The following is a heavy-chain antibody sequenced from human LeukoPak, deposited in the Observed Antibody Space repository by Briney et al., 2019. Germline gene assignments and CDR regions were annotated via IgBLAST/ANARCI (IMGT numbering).Heavy chain of an antibody. CDR3: ARGVAANGRRLDP. J-gene: IGHJ5*02. D-gene: IGHD2-15*01. Sequence: ASLKVSCKTSGYSLTDYYIHWVRQAPGQGFEWLGWISPKSGGTNYAQKFQDSVSLTRDTSIDTAYMELTSLRLDDTAIYYCARGVAANGRRLDPWGQGSLIIVSS. CDR1: GYSLTDYY. CDR2: ISPKSGGT. V-gene: IGHV1-2*02.